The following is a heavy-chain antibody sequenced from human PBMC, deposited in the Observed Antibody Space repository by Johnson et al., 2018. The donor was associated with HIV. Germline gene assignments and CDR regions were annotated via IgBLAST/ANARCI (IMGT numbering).Heavy chain of an antibody. D-gene: IGHD3-10*01. CDR3: ARAPRFGRVRGSAFDI. CDR2: ISGSGGST. J-gene: IGHJ3*02. V-gene: IGHV3-23*04. Sequence: EVQLVESGGGLVQPGGSLRLSCAASGFTFSSYAMSWVRQAPGKGLEWVSAISGSGGSTYYTESLKGRITISRDNSMNTLYLQMNSLRTGDTAVYYCARAPRFGRVRGSAFDIWGQGTMVTVSS. CDR1: GFTFSSYA.